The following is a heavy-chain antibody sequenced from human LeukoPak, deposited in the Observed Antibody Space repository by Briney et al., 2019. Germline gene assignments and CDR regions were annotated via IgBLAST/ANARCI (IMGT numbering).Heavy chain of an antibody. J-gene: IGHJ4*02. CDR3: ARAYGTIDY. CDR1: GGSISGYY. V-gene: IGHV4-59*01. CDR2: IYYSGST. D-gene: IGHD2-8*01. Sequence: SETLSLTCTVSGGSISGYYWSWIRQPPGKGLEWLGYIYYSGSTNYNPSLKSRVTISLDTSKNQFSLKLSSVTAADTARNYWARAYGTIDYRGQRTLVTVSS.